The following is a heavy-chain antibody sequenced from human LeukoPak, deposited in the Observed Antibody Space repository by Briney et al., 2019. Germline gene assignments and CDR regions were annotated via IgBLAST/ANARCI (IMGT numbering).Heavy chain of an antibody. CDR2: MNPNSGNT. Sequence: ASVKVSCKASGYTFTSYDINWVRQATGQGLEWMGWMNPNSGNTGYAQKFQGRVTTTRNTSISTAYMELSSLRSEDTAVYYCARATRKPVVRYYMDVWGKGTTVTVSS. D-gene: IGHD1-1*01. CDR1: GYTFTSYD. V-gene: IGHV1-8*01. CDR3: ARATRKPVVRYYMDV. J-gene: IGHJ6*03.